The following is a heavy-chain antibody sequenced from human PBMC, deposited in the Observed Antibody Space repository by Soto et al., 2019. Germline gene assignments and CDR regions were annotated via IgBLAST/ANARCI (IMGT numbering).Heavy chain of an antibody. CDR2: INPNSGGT. Sequence: QVQLVQSGAEVKKPGASVKVSCKASGYTFTGYYMHWVRQAPGQGLEWMGWINPNSGGTNYAQKFQGWVTMTRDTXXSTAYLELSRLRSDDTAVYYCARADPIAAAGNLDYWGQGTLVTVSS. V-gene: IGHV1-2*04. J-gene: IGHJ4*02. D-gene: IGHD6-13*01. CDR1: GYTFTGYY. CDR3: ARADPIAAAGNLDY.